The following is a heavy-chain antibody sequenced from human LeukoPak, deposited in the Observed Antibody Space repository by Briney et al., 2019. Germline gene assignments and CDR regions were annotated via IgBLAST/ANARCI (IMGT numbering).Heavy chain of an antibody. Sequence: PSETLSLTCTVSYGSISSSSYYWGWIRQPPGKGLEWIGSIYYSGSTYYNPSLKSRVTISVDTSKNQFSLKLSSVTAADTAVYYCATRGAYYDILTGYTQNWFDPWGQGTLVTVSS. V-gene: IGHV4-39*01. CDR1: YGSISSSSYY. J-gene: IGHJ5*02. CDR3: ATRGAYYDILTGYTQNWFDP. CDR2: IYYSGST. D-gene: IGHD3-9*01.